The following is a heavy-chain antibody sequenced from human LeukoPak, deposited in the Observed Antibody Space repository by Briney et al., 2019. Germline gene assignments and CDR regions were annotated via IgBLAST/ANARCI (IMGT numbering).Heavy chain of an antibody. D-gene: IGHD5-24*01. CDR3: ARAKDGTNILDY. Sequence: GGSLRLSCAASEFTVSSNYMSWVRQTPGKGLEWVTLISYNGVNKYYADSVKGRFTISRDNSKNTLYLQMDSLRAEDTAVYYCARAKDGTNILDYWGQGTLVTVSS. V-gene: IGHV3-30-3*01. CDR2: ISYNGVNK. J-gene: IGHJ4*02. CDR1: EFTVSSNY.